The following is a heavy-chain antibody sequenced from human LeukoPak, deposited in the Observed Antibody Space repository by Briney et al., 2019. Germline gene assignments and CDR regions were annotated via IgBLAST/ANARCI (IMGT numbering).Heavy chain of an antibody. Sequence: SETLSLTCTVSGGSISSYYWSWIRQPPGKGLEWSGYIYTSGSTNYNPSLKSRVTISVDTSKNQFSLKLSSVTAADTAVYYCARQDDSSGYYYDYWGQGTLVTVSS. CDR3: ARQDDSSGYYYDY. V-gene: IGHV4-4*09. CDR2: IYTSGST. D-gene: IGHD3-22*01. J-gene: IGHJ4*02. CDR1: GGSISSYY.